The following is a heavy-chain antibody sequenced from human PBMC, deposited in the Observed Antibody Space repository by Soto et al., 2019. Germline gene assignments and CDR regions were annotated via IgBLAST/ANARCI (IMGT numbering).Heavy chain of an antibody. CDR2: IYYSGST. Sequence: QVQLQESGPGLVKPSQTLSLTCTVSGGSISSGGYYWSWIRQHPGKGLEWIGYIYYSGSTYYNPSLKSRVTISVDTSKNQFSLKLSSVTAADTAVYYCARDTGGSSWYRGGWFDPWGQGTLVTVSS. V-gene: IGHV4-31*03. D-gene: IGHD6-13*01. J-gene: IGHJ5*02. CDR3: ARDTGGSSWYRGGWFDP. CDR1: GGSISSGGYY.